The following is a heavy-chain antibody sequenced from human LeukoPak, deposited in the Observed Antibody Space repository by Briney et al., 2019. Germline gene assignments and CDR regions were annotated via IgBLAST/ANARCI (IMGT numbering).Heavy chain of an antibody. CDR1: GFTFSTYW. J-gene: IGHJ4*02. Sequence: PGGSLRLSCAASGFTFSTYWMSWVRQAPGKGLEWVANIQQDGSEIYYVDSVKGRFTISRDNAKNSLYLQMNSLKTEDTAVYFCTTEYFGGFEYWGQGTLVTVSS. V-gene: IGHV3-7*03. CDR3: TTEYFGGFEY. CDR2: IQQDGSEI. D-gene: IGHD3-16*01.